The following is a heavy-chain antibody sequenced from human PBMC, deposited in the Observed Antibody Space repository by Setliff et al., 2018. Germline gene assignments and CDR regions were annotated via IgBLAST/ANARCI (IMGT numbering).Heavy chain of an antibody. V-gene: IGHV4-61*09. J-gene: IGHJ4*02. CDR1: GGSISSGSYY. D-gene: IGHD3-10*01. CDR2: IYTSGST. Sequence: PSETLSLTCTVSGGSISSGSYYWSWIRQPAGKGLEWIGHIYTSGSTYYSPSLKSRVTISVDTSKNQFSLKLTSVTAADTAVYYCARLSYYGSGSYYDFDSWGQGTLVTVSS. CDR3: ARLSYYGSGSYYDFDS.